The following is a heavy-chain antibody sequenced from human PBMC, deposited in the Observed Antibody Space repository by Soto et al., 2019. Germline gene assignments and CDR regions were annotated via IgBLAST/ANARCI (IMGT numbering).Heavy chain of an antibody. V-gene: IGHV3-7*03. Sequence: PGGSLRLSSVASGFSFSYYWMGWVRQAPGKGPEWVANIKFDGSEKQYVDSVRGRFSISRDNFRNSLFLQMNSLRAGDTAIYYCVKDGGYCSSATCYSPRNHYFDSWGQGTLVTVSS. CDR2: IKFDGSEK. CDR3: VKDGGYCSSATCYSPRNHYFDS. D-gene: IGHD2-2*01. J-gene: IGHJ4*02. CDR1: GFSFSYYW.